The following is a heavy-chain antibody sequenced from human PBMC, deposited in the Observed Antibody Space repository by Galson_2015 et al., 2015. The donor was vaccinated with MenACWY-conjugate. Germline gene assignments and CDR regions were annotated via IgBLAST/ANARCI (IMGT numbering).Heavy chain of an antibody. CDR3: TRGSYYDSNGYVFDY. V-gene: IGHV3-49*04. CDR2: IRNRAHAATT. Sequence: SLRLSCAASGFTFGDYAMSWVRQAPGKGLEWVGLIRNRAHAATTELAASVKGRFTISRDDSKSIAYLQMNSLETEDTAVYYCTRGSYYDSNGYVFDYWGQGTLVTVSS. CDR1: GFTFGDYA. D-gene: IGHD3-22*01. J-gene: IGHJ4*02.